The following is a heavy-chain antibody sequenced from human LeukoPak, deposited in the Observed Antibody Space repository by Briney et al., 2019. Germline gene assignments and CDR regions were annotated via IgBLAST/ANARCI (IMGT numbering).Heavy chain of an antibody. CDR3: ARGRRFLDPPGDY. CDR2: ISSSGSTI. D-gene: IGHD3-3*01. CDR1: GFTFSSYE. J-gene: IGHJ4*02. V-gene: IGHV3-48*03. Sequence: PGGSLRLSCTASGFTFSSYEMNWVRQAPGKGLEWVSYISSSGSTIYYADSVKGRFTISRDNAKNSLYLQMNSLRAEDTAVYYCARGRRFLDPPGDYWGQGTLVTVSS.